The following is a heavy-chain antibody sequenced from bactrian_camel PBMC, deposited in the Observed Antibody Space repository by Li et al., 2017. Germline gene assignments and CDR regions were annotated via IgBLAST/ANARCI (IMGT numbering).Heavy chain of an antibody. CDR2: IDAGGTT. V-gene: IGHV3S53*01. Sequence: HVQLVESGGGSVQAGGSLNLSCAASGDTYSMAWFRQAPEKAREGIATIDAGGTTTYTDSVKGRFTISQDYAKNTVYLQMNSLKSEDMALYYCALDTAWGGYQSWGQGTQVTVS. CDR3: ALDTAWGGYQS. J-gene: IGHJ4*01. CDR1: GDTYS. D-gene: IGHD5*01.